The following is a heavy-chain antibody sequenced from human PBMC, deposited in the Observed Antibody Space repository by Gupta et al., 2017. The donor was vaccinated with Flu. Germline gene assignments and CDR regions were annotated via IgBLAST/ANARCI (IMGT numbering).Heavy chain of an antibody. D-gene: IGHD2-8*01. CDR3: ERGGGYCTFTSCPGHAFDF. J-gene: IGHJ3*01. CDR1: GFDVVSKY. Sequence: EVKLVDSGGGLVQPGWSLRLSCEVTGFDVVSKYMIWVRKAPGKGLECISILDSGGAAYYADSVKGRFTISRDNSKNTVFLQLNSLRVEDTAVYYCERGGGYCTFTSCPGHAFDFWGQGTMVTVGS. V-gene: IGHV3-66*02. CDR2: LDSGGAA.